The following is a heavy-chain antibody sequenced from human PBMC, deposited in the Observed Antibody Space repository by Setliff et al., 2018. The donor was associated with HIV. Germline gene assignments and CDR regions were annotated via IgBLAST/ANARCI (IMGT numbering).Heavy chain of an antibody. J-gene: IGHJ1*01. Sequence: GASVKVSCKTFGYRFTDFYAISWVRQAPGQGLEWMGGFDPEDGETIYAQKFQGRVTMTEDTSTDTAHMELSSLRSEDTAVYYCATVVIAAARGSEYFQHWGQGTLVTVSS. CDR3: ATVVIAAARGSEYFQH. CDR2: FDPEDGET. D-gene: IGHD6-13*01. CDR1: GYRFTDFYA. V-gene: IGHV1-24*01.